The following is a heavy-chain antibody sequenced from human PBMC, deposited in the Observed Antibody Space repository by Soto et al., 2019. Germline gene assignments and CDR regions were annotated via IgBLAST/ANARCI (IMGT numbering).Heavy chain of an antibody. J-gene: IGHJ3*02. V-gene: IGHV4-30-2*01. CDR2: IYHSGST. Sequence: QLQLQESGSGLVKPSQTLSLTCAVSGGSISSGGYSWSWIRQPPGKGLEGIGYIYHSGSTYYNPSLKSRVTISVDRSKNQFSLKLSSVTAADTAVYYCARSRGYSYGHDAFDIWGQGTMVTVSS. CDR1: GGSISSGGYS. CDR3: ARSRGYSYGHDAFDI. D-gene: IGHD5-18*01.